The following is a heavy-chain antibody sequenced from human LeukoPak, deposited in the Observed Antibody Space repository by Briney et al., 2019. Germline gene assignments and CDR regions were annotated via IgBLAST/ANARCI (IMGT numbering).Heavy chain of an antibody. D-gene: IGHD2-2*01. Sequence: SVKVSCKASGGTFSSYAISWVRQAPGQGLEWMGGIIPIFGTANYAQKFQGRVTITADESTSTAYMELSSLRSEDTAVYYCARDYGYCSSTSCSTAAFDIWGQGTMVTVSS. CDR2: IIPIFGTA. CDR3: ARDYGYCSSTSCSTAAFDI. V-gene: IGHV1-69*01. CDR1: GGTFSSYA. J-gene: IGHJ3*02.